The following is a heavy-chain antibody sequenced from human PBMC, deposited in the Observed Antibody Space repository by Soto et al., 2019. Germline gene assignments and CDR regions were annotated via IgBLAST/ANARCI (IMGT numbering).Heavy chain of an antibody. V-gene: IGHV3-30-3*01. J-gene: IGHJ4*02. CDR2: ISGDGINK. D-gene: IGHD2-21*02. Sequence: QVQLVESGGGVVQPGRSLRLSCSASGFTFSDYAINWVRPAPGKGLEWVASISGDGINKYIADSVKGRFIISRDNSKNTVLLQMSSLGPEDTAVYYCARRLTPSVTAMGYWGQGTLVTVSS. CDR1: GFTFSDYA. CDR3: ARRLTPSVTAMGY.